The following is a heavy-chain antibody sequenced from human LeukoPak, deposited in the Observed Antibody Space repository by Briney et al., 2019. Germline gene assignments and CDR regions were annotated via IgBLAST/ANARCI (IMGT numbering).Heavy chain of an antibody. J-gene: IGHJ6*03. V-gene: IGHV1-18*01. CDR3: ARDGLVPALYYLDF. D-gene: IGHD2-2*01. Sequence: AASVKVSCKGSGYTFSNFGISWVRQAPGRGLEWLGWINAYNGDTDYAEKVQGRVTMTTDTSTSTAYMELTSPKSEDTAVYYCARDGLVPALYYLDFWGKGTTVTVSS. CDR2: INAYNGDT. CDR1: GYTFSNFG.